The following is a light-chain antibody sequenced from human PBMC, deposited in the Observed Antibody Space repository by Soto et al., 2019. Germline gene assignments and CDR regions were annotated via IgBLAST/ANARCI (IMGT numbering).Light chain of an antibody. J-gene: IGLJ1*01. CDR1: SSNIGAGYD. Sequence: QSLLPQPPSLSGAPGQRVTISCTGSSSNIGAGYDVHWYQQLPGTAPKLLIFININRPSGVPDRFSGSKSGTSASLAITGLRAEDEADYYCQSYDSGLSGYVFGTGNKVTV. CDR3: QSYDSGLSGYV. V-gene: IGLV1-40*01. CDR2: INI.